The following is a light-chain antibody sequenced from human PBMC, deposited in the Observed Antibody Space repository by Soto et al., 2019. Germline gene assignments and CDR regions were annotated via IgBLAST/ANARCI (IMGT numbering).Light chain of an antibody. J-gene: IGKJ1*01. Sequence: DIQMTQSPSSLSASVGDRVTITCRASQGIRNHLLGWYQQKPGRAPKFLIYTTFSLQRGVPSRFSGSGSGTEFTLTISSLQPEEFATYYCLQHDTYPLTLGQGTKVEIK. CDR3: LQHDTYPLT. V-gene: IGKV1-17*01. CDR1: QGIRNH. CDR2: TTF.